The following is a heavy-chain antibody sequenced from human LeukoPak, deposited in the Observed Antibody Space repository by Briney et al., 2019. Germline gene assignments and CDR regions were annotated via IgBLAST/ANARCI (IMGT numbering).Heavy chain of an antibody. V-gene: IGHV3-23*01. CDR1: GFAFDNFA. CDR3: AKEVFRTGYHGLDV. Sequence: GGSLRLSCAASGFAFDNFAMSWVRQAPGQGLAWVSAIVDSGSHTSYADSVKGRFTISRDNSKRTLYLQMNSLRAEDTAVYYCAKEVFRTGYHGLDVWGQGTTVTVS. CDR2: IVDSGSHT. J-gene: IGHJ6*02. D-gene: IGHD7-27*01.